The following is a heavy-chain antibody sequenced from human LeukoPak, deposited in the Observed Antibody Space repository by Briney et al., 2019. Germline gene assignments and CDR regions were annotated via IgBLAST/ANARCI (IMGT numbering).Heavy chain of an antibody. CDR1: GYTFTGYY. V-gene: IGHV1-2*02. D-gene: IGHD2-15*01. CDR2: INPNSGGT. Sequence: ASVKVSCKASGYTFTGYYMHWVRQAPGQGLEWMGWINPNSGGTNYAQKFQGRVTMTRDTSISTAYMELSRLRSDDTAVYYCASDPRGCSGGSCYSRAIDAFDIWGQGTMVTVSS. CDR3: ASDPRGCSGGSCYSRAIDAFDI. J-gene: IGHJ3*02.